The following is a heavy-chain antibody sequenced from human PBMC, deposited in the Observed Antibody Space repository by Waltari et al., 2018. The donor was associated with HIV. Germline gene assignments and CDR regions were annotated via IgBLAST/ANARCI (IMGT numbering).Heavy chain of an antibody. Sequence: EVQLGQSGGGVVSPGESVRLSCAVSGTLVSDNYMSWVRQAPGKGLEWVAVLYGDGTTYYADSVKGRFVVSRDKAKNMFFLQMDYPRGADSATYFCARGIRYYAPWGQGVLVSVS. CDR1: GTLVSDNY. CDR3: ARGIRYYAP. J-gene: IGHJ5*02. CDR2: LYGDGTT. V-gene: IGHV3-53*02. D-gene: IGHD3-3*01.